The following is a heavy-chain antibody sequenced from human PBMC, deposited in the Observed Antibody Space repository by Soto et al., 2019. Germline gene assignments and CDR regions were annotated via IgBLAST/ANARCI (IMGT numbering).Heavy chain of an antibody. J-gene: IGHJ5*02. CDR3: ATQTTVTPSGWFDP. Sequence: ASLKVSCKVSGYTLTELSMHWVRQAPGKGLEWMGGFDPEDGETIYAQKFQGRVTMTEDTSTDTAYMELSSLRSEDTAVYYCATQTTVTPSGWFDPWGQGTLVTVSS. CDR1: GYTLTELS. CDR2: FDPEDGET. D-gene: IGHD4-17*01. V-gene: IGHV1-24*01.